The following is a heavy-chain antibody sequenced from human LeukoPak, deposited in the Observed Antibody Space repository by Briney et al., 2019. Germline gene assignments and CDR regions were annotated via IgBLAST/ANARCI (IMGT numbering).Heavy chain of an antibody. Sequence: SETLSLTCTVSGASISSGGYYWTWIRQPPGKGLEWIGYIYYSRSTSYSPSLKSRLTISVDTSKSQFSLKLSSVTAADTAVYYCARDGYNSGYFDYWGQGTLVTVSS. J-gene: IGHJ4*02. D-gene: IGHD5-24*01. CDR1: GASISSGGYY. V-gene: IGHV4-30-4*01. CDR3: ARDGYNSGYFDY. CDR2: IYYSRST.